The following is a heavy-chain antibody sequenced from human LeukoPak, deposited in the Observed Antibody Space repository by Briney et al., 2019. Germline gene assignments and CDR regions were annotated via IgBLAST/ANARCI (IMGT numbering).Heavy chain of an antibody. CDR2: IYSGGST. CDR1: GFTVSSNY. Sequence: GGSLRLSCAASGFTVSSNYMSWVRQAPGKGLEWVSVIYSGGSTYYADSVKGRFTISRDNSKNTLYLQMNGLRAEDTAVYYCARDSLDSGWSVGYFQHWGQGTLVTVSS. D-gene: IGHD6-19*01. V-gene: IGHV3-66*02. CDR3: ARDSLDSGWSVGYFQH. J-gene: IGHJ1*01.